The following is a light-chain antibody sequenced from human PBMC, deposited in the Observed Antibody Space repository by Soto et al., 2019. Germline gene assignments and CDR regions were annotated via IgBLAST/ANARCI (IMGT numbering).Light chain of an antibody. CDR3: QQYNSYPWM. Sequence: IQMTQSPSTLSASVGDRVTFTCRASQTISTWLAWYQQKPGEAPKLLIHKASTLEVGVPSRFSASGSGTEFTLTINTLQPADFATYYCQQYNSYPWMFGQGTKV. CDR1: QTISTW. CDR2: KAS. J-gene: IGKJ1*01. V-gene: IGKV1-5*03.